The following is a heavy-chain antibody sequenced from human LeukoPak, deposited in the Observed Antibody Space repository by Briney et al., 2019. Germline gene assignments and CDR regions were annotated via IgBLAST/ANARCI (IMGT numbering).Heavy chain of an antibody. J-gene: IGHJ4*02. CDR1: GFTFSSYA. D-gene: IGHD4-17*01. Sequence: GGSLRLSCAASGFTFSSYAMSWVRQAPGKGLEWVAVIWYDGSNKYYADSVKGRFTISRDNSKNTLYLQMNSLRAEDTAVYYCARETDGDYVHWGQGTLVTVSS. CDR2: IWYDGSNK. V-gene: IGHV3-33*08. CDR3: ARETDGDYVH.